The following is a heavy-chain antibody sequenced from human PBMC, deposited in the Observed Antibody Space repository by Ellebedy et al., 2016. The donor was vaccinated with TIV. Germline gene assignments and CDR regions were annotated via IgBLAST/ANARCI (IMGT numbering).Heavy chain of an antibody. J-gene: IGHJ3*02. Sequence: ASVKVSCKASGGTFSSYAISWVRQAPGQGLEWMGGIIPIFGTANYAQKLQGRVTMTTDTSTSTAYMALRSLRSDDTAVYYCAGLGEDEGDAFDIWGQGTMVTVSS. V-gene: IGHV1-69*05. D-gene: IGHD3-10*01. CDR2: IIPIFGTA. CDR1: GGTFSSYA. CDR3: AGLGEDEGDAFDI.